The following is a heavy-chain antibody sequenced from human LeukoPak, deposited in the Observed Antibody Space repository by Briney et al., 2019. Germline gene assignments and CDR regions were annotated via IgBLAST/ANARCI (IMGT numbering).Heavy chain of an antibody. D-gene: IGHD1-26*01. V-gene: IGHV1-2*02. J-gene: IGHJ4*02. CDR2: INPNSGGT. Sequence: GASVKVSCKASGYTFTGYYMHWVRQAPGQGLEWMGWINPNSGGTNYAQKFQGRVTMTGDTSISTAYMEPSRLRSDDTAVYYCARGEVGATSFDYWGQGTLVTVSS. CDR3: ARGEVGATSFDY. CDR1: GYTFTGYY.